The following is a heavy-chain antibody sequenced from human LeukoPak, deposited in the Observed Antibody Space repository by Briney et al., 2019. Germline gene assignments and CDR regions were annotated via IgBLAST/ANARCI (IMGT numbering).Heavy chain of an antibody. J-gene: IGHJ6*04. CDR3: AADFRITTAGNYYYYYGMDV. D-gene: IGHD3-10*01. CDR1: GFTFTSSA. Sequence: GTSVKVSCKASGFTFTSSAVQWVRQARGQRLEWIGWLVVGSGNTNYAQKFQERVTITRDMSTSTAYMELSSLRSEDTAVYYCAADFRITTAGNYYYYYGMDVWGKGTTVTVSS. V-gene: IGHV1-58*01. CDR2: LVVGSGNT.